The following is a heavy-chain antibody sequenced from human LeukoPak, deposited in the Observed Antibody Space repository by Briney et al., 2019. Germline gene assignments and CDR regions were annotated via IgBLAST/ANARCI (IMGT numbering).Heavy chain of an antibody. J-gene: IGHJ4*02. D-gene: IGHD3-22*01. CDR2: ISAYNGNT. V-gene: IGHV1-18*01. CDR1: GYTFTNYG. Sequence: ASVKVSCKASGYTFTNYGISWVRQALGQGLEWMGWISAYNGNTNYAQKLQGRVTMTTDTSTSTAYMELRSLRSDDTAVYYCARDSHYSDSSGYSDYWGQGTLVTVSS. CDR3: ARDSHYSDSSGYSDY.